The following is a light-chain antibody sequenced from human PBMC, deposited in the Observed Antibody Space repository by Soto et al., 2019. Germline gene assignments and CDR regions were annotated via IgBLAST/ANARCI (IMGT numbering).Light chain of an antibody. V-gene: IGKV3-11*01. J-gene: IGKJ4*01. CDR2: DAS. CDR3: QQRSDWPST. Sequence: EIVLTQSPATLSLSPGERATLSCRASQSVSSYLAWYQQKPGQAPRLLIYDASNRATGIPARSSGSGSGTDFTLTISSLEPDEFAVYYCQQRSDWPSTFGGGTKVQIK. CDR1: QSVSSY.